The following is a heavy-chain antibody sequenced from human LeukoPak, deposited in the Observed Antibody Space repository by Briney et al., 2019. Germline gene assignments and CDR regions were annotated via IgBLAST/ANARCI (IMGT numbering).Heavy chain of an antibody. D-gene: IGHD6-19*01. CDR3: AKDLEVYSSGWYPPRDY. CDR1: GFSVSTNY. V-gene: IGHV3-53*01. CDR2: LYSGDIT. Sequence: GGSLRLSCAASGFSVSTNYMTWVRQAPGKGLEWVSVLYSGDITYYADSVKGRFTISRDNSKNTLYLQMNSPRAEDTAVYYCAKDLEVYSSGWYPPRDYWGQGTLVTVSS. J-gene: IGHJ4*02.